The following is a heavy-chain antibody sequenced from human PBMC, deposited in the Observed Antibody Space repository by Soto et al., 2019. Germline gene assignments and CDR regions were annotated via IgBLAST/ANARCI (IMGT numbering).Heavy chain of an antibody. J-gene: IGHJ4*02. CDR1: GYTFTSYG. V-gene: IGHV1-18*04. CDR2: ISAYNGNT. CDR3: AISTRRGYYYDSSVYVDY. D-gene: IGHD3-22*01. Sequence: GASVKVSCKASGYTFTSYGISWVRQAPGQGLEWMGWISAYNGNTNYAQKLQGRVTMTTDTSTSTAYMELRSLRSDDTAVYYCAISTRRGYYYDSSVYVDYWGQGTLVTVSS.